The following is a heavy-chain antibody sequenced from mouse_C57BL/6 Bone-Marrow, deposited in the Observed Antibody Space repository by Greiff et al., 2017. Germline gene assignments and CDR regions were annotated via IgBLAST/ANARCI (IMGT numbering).Heavy chain of an antibody. J-gene: IGHJ1*03. CDR1: GYTFTSYW. V-gene: IGHV1-59*01. D-gene: IGHD1-1*01. Sequence: QVQLQQPGAELVRPGTSVKLSCKASGYTFTSYWMHWVKQRPGQGLEWIGVIDPSDSYTNYNQKFKGKATLTVDTSSSTAYMQLSSLTSEDSAVYYCARLLLRQYFDVWGTGTTVTVSS. CDR2: IDPSDSYT. CDR3: ARLLLRQYFDV.